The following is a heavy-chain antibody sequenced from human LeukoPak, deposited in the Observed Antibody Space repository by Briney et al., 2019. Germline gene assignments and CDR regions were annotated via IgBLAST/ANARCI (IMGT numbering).Heavy chain of an antibody. CDR3: AKDILFVYYGDPPGFDY. Sequence: PGGSLRLSCSASGFPFSSYAMHWVRQAPGKGLEYVSAISDSGGSTYYADSVKGRFTISRDNSKNTLCLQMNSLRAEDTAVYYCAKDILFVYYGDPPGFDYWGQGTLVTVSS. CDR2: ISDSGGST. J-gene: IGHJ4*02. CDR1: GFPFSSYA. V-gene: IGHV3-64*04. D-gene: IGHD4-17*01.